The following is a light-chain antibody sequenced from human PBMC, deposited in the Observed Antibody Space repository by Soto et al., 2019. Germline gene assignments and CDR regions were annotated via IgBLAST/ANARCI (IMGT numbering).Light chain of an antibody. Sequence: EIVMTQSPATLAVSPGDTATLSCRASQSLGGNLAWYQQKPGQGPRLLIFRASSRATGVPARFSASGSGTEFTLTISGLQSEDFAIYYCQQYSNWPPWTFGPATKVEIK. V-gene: IGKV3-15*01. CDR3: QQYSNWPPWT. CDR1: QSLGGN. CDR2: RAS. J-gene: IGKJ1*01.